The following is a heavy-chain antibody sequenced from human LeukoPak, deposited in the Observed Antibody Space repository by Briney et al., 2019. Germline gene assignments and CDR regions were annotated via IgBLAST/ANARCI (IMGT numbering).Heavy chain of an antibody. D-gene: IGHD6-6*01. CDR3: ARAFQEYSSSSGY. CDR2: INPNSGGT. Sequence: ASVKVSCKASGYTFTGYYMHWVRQAPGQGLEWMGWINPNSGGTNYAQKFQGWVTMTRDTSISTAYMELSRLRSDDTAVYYCARAFQEYSSSSGYWGQGTLVTVSS. CDR1: GYTFTGYY. J-gene: IGHJ4*02. V-gene: IGHV1-2*04.